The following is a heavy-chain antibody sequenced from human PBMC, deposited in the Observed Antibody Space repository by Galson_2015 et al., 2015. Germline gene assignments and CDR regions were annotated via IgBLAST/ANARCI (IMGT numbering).Heavy chain of an antibody. CDR2: IKLDESVI. J-gene: IGHJ4*02. CDR3: AIDGHGYSYVPFDY. D-gene: IGHD5-18*01. CDR1: GFTFSSSW. V-gene: IGHV3-7*01. Sequence: SLRLSCAASGFTFSSSWMSWVRQVPGKGLEWVATIKLDESVIYYMDSVKGRFTISRDNAKNSLYLQMNRLRAEDTAIYYCAIDGHGYSYVPFDYWGQGTLVTVAP.